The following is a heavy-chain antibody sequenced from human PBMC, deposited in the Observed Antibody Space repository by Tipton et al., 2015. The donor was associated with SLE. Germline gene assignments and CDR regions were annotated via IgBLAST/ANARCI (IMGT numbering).Heavy chain of an antibody. V-gene: IGHV4-34*01. D-gene: IGHD3-3*01. Sequence: LRLSCAVYGGSFSGYYWSWIRQPPGKGLEWIGEINHSGSTNYNPSLKSRVTISVDTPKNQFSLKLSSVTAADTAVYYCAIEMAAYDFWSGGDRYYYMDVWGKGTTVTVPS. CDR2: INHSGST. CDR1: GGSFSGYY. J-gene: IGHJ6*03. CDR3: AIEMAAYDFWSGGDRYYYMDV.